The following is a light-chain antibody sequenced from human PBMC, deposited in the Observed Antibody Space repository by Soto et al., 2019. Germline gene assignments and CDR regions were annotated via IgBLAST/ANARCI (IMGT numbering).Light chain of an antibody. V-gene: IGKV1-9*01. CDR3: QQINSYPRVT. Sequence: IQFTHSPSALSASVGDRVTSTCLASQGISSYLAWYQQKPGKAPKLLIYAASTLQSGVPSRFSGSGSGTDFTLTISSLQPEDFATYYCQQINSYPRVTFGQGKQRAIK. CDR2: AAS. CDR1: QGISSY. J-gene: IGKJ5*01.